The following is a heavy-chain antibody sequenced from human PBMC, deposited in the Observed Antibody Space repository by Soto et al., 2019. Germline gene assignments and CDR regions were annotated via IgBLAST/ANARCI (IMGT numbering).Heavy chain of an antibody. CDR1: GGSFSGYY. D-gene: IGHD3-10*01. Sequence: QVQLQQWGAGLLKPSETLSLTCAVYGGSFSGYYWSWVRKPPGKGLECIGEINHSGSTNYNPSLKSRVTISVDTSKNQFSLKLSSVTAADTAVYYCARGRYYYGSGSSYYYYMDVWGKGTTVTVSS. V-gene: IGHV4-34*01. CDR2: INHSGST. CDR3: ARGRYYYGSGSSYYYYMDV. J-gene: IGHJ6*03.